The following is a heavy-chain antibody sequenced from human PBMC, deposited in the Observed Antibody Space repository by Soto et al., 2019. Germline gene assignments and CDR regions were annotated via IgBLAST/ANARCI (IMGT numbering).Heavy chain of an antibody. CDR3: ARGWIPGQSVAGRHPAEY. Sequence: QVQLVQSGTEVKKPGASVKVSCKASGYVFSTYGITWVRQAPGQGLEWMGWISPYSDNTNYAHKFQGRVNMTTDTSTMTAYMELRSLRFDDTAVYYCARGWIPGQSVAGRHPAEYWGQGTLVSVSS. CDR2: ISPYSDNT. D-gene: IGHD6-19*01. J-gene: IGHJ4*02. CDR1: GYVFSTYG. V-gene: IGHV1-18*01.